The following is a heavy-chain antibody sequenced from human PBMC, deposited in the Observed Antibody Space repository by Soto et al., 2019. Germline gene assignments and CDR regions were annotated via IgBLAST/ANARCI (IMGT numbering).Heavy chain of an antibody. Sequence: ASVKVSCKASGYTFTSYYMHWVRQAPGQGLEWMGIINPSGGSTSYAQKFQGRVTMTRDTSTSTVYMELSSLRSEDTAVYYCARDIVVVVAATHYYYYGMDVWGQGTTVTVSS. V-gene: IGHV1-46*01. CDR1: GYTFTSYY. D-gene: IGHD2-15*01. CDR2: INPSGGST. CDR3: ARDIVVVVAATHYYYYGMDV. J-gene: IGHJ6*02.